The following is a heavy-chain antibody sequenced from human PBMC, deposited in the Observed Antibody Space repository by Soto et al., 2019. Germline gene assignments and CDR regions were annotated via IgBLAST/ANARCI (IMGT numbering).Heavy chain of an antibody. D-gene: IGHD3-22*01. CDR1: GGSTSSGGYY. J-gene: IGHJ5*02. V-gene: IGHV4-31*03. Sequence: SETLSLTCTVSGGSTSSGGYYWSWIRQHPGKGLEWIGYIYYSGSTYYNPSLKSRVTISVDTSKNQFSLKLSSVSAADTAVYYCARMTSGLPSINWFDPWGQGTLVTVSS. CDR2: IYYSGST. CDR3: ARMTSGLPSINWFDP.